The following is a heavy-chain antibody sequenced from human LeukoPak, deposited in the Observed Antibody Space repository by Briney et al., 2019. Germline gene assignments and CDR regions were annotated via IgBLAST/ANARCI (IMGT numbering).Heavy chain of an antibody. CDR1: GFTFKKYA. V-gene: IGHV3-23*01. D-gene: IGHD3-22*01. CDR2: VSASGDST. CDR3: AKDRGQGNYYNSSGYYGVFEN. Sequence: AGGSLRLSCAAFGFTFKKYAMNWVRQAPGKGLEWVSGVSASGDSTYYADSVKGHFTISRDNSKNTLQLQMSSLRADDTAVYYCAKDRGQGNYYNSSGYYGVFENWGQGTLVTVSS. J-gene: IGHJ4*02.